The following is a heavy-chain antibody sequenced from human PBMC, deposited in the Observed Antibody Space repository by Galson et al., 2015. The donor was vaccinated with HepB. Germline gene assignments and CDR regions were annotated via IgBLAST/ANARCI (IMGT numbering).Heavy chain of an antibody. CDR1: GDSVSGFY. Sequence: ETLSLTCSVSGDSVSGFYWSWIRQRPEKGLEWIGYIYSDGSTNYSPSLKSRVTILLDTSRNLLSLKMMSVTTEDTGVYYCSRAPPLKVGRHTFPYYAMDIWSPGTTVSVSS. J-gene: IGHJ6*02. CDR3: SRAPPLKVGRHTFPYYAMDI. D-gene: IGHD1-14*01. CDR2: IYSDGST. V-gene: IGHV4-59*02.